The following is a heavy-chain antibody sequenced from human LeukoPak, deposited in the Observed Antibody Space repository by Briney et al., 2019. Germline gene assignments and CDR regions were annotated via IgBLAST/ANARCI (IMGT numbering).Heavy chain of an antibody. V-gene: IGHV3-21*01. Sequence: GGSLRLSCAASGFTFSSYSMNWVRQAPGKGLEWVSSISSSSNYIYYADSVKGRFTLSRDNAKNSLWLQMNSLRAEDTAVYYCARGSYPRRHFYYDRAWFDPWGQGTLVTVSS. J-gene: IGHJ5*02. D-gene: IGHD3-10*02. CDR1: GFTFSSYS. CDR2: ISSSSNYI. CDR3: ARGSYPRRHFYYDRAWFDP.